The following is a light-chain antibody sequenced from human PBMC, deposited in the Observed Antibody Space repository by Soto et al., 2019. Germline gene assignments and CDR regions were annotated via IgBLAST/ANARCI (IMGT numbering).Light chain of an antibody. CDR3: QSYDNSLTGFYV. V-gene: IGLV1-40*01. Sequence: QSVLTQPASVSGSPGQAITISCSGTSSDVGAFNYVSWYQQHPGTAPKLLIYGTTKRPSGVPDRFSGSKSASSASLAITGLQTEDEADYYCQSYDNSLTGFYVFGTGTKVTVL. CDR1: SSDVGAFNY. J-gene: IGLJ1*01. CDR2: GTT.